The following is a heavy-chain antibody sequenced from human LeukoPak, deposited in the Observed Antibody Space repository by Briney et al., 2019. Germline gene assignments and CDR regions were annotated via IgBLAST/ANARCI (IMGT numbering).Heavy chain of an antibody. CDR3: ARGPLGYCSSTSCRNYYYYYYGMDV. Sequence: RTSETLSLTCAVYGGSFSGYYWSWIRQPPGKGLEWIGEIYHSGSTNYNPSLKSRVTISVDTSKNQFSLKLSSVTAADTAVYYCARGPLGYCSSTSCRNYYYYYYGMDVWGQGTTVTVSS. CDR2: IYHSGST. D-gene: IGHD2-2*01. V-gene: IGHV4-34*01. CDR1: GGSFSGYY. J-gene: IGHJ6*02.